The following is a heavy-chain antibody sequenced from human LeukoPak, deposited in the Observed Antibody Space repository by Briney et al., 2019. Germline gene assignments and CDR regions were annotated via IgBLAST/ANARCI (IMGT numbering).Heavy chain of an antibody. Sequence: HPEGSLRLSCAASGFTFNSYGMHWVRQAPGKGLEWVAFIRYDGSNKYYADSVKGRFTISRDNSKNTLYLQMNSLRAEDTAVYYCAKDLSSSFYFDYWGQGTLVTVSS. J-gene: IGHJ4*02. D-gene: IGHD6-6*01. CDR3: AKDLSSSFYFDY. CDR1: GFTFNSYG. CDR2: IRYDGSNK. V-gene: IGHV3-30*02.